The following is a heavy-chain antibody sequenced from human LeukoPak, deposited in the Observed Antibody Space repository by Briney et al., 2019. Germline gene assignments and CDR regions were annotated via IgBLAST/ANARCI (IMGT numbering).Heavy chain of an antibody. CDR1: GFTFSSYW. CDR3: ARVAYSSSWFVDY. J-gene: IGHJ4*02. V-gene: IGHV3-74*01. Sequence: GGSLRLSCAASGFTFSSYWMHWVRQAPGKGLVWVSRINSYGSDRSYADSVKGRFIISSDNAKNTLYLQLNSLRAEDTAVYYCARVAYSSSWFVDYWGQGTLVTVSS. D-gene: IGHD6-13*01. CDR2: INSYGSDR.